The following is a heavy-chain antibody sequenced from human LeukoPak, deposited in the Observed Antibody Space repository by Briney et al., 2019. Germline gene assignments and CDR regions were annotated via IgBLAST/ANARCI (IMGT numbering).Heavy chain of an antibody. CDR3: ARDRSYDSSGTTDY. Sequence: PGGSLRLSCAASGFTFSSYAMSWVRQAPGKGLEWVSAISGSGGSTYYADSVKGRFTISRDNAKNSLYLQMNSLRAEDTAVYYCARDRSYDSSGTTDYWGQGTLVTVSS. V-gene: IGHV3-23*01. D-gene: IGHD3-22*01. CDR1: GFTFSSYA. CDR2: ISGSGGST. J-gene: IGHJ4*02.